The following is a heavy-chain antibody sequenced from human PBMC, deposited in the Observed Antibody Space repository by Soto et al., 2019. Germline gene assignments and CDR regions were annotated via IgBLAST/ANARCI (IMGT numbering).Heavy chain of an antibody. J-gene: IGHJ3*02. Sequence: QVQLVESGGGVVQPGRSQRLSCAASGFTFSSYGMHWVRQAPGKGLEWVAVISYDGSNKYYADSVKGRFTISRDNSKNTLYLQMNSLRAEDTAVYYCAKGLWFGELPFDAFDIWGQGTMVTVSS. CDR3: AKGLWFGELPFDAFDI. D-gene: IGHD3-10*01. V-gene: IGHV3-30*18. CDR2: ISYDGSNK. CDR1: GFTFSSYG.